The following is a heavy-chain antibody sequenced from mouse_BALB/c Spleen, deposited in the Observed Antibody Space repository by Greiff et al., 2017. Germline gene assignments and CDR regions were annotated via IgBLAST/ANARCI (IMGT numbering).Heavy chain of an antibody. D-gene: IGHD2-1*01. CDR1: GFTFSNYW. Sequence: EVKVEESGGGLVQPGGSMKLSCVASGFTFSNYWMNWVRQSPEKGLEWVAEIRLKSNNYATHYAESVKGRFTISRDDSKSSVYLQMNNLRAEDTGIYYCTRNDGNYAWFAYWGQGTLVTVSA. V-gene: IGHV6-6*02. J-gene: IGHJ3*01. CDR2: IRLKSNNYAT. CDR3: TRNDGNYAWFAY.